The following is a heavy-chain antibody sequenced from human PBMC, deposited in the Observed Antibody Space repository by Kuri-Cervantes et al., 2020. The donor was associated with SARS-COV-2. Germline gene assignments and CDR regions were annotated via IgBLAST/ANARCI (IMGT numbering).Heavy chain of an antibody. V-gene: IGHV4-34*01. Sequence: SETLSLTCIVSGGSISSYYWSWIRQPPGKGLEWIGEINHSGSTNYNPSLKSRVTISVDTSKNQFSLKLSSVTAADTAVYYCARGTRFLEWLLFTYYYGMDVWGQGTTVTVSS. J-gene: IGHJ6*02. D-gene: IGHD3-3*01. CDR2: INHSGST. CDR1: GGSISSYY. CDR3: ARGTRFLEWLLFTYYYGMDV.